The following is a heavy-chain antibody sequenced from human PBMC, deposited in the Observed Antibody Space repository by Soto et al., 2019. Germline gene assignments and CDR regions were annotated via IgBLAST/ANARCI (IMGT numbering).Heavy chain of an antibody. CDR3: ASLPQDVSPVPGNEGPDY. D-gene: IGHD6-19*01. CDR1: GFTFTNYW. CDR2: INPDGSTT. Sequence: EVQLVESGGDLVQPGGSLRLSCAASGFTFTNYWMHWVRQAPGRGLLWISRINPDGSTTFYADSVKGRFTISRDNAKNTLYLQMNSLIGEDTAVYYCASLPQDVSPVPGNEGPDYWGQGTLVTVSS. J-gene: IGHJ4*02. V-gene: IGHV3-74*01.